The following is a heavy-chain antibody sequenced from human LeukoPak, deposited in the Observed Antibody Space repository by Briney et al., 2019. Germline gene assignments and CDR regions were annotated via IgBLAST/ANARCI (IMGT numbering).Heavy chain of an antibody. D-gene: IGHD2-15*01. Sequence: GASVKVSCKPSGYTFTGYYMHWVRQAPGPGLSWMRRINRNIGGTNYAQKFQGRVTMTRDTSISTAYMELSRLRSDDTAVYYCARDVGYCSGGSCSTLFDYWGQGTLVTVSS. J-gene: IGHJ4*02. CDR3: ARDVGYCSGGSCSTLFDY. V-gene: IGHV1-2*06. CDR2: INRNIGGT. CDR1: GYTFTGYY.